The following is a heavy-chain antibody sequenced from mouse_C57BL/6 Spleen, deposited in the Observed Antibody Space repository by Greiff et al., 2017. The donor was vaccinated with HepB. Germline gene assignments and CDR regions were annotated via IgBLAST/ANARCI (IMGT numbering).Heavy chain of an antibody. D-gene: IGHD3-2*02. CDR1: GYAFSSYW. CDR3: ARSGDSSGSVGPPFAY. Sequence: QVQLQQSGAELVKPGASVKISCKASGYAFSSYWMNWVKQRPGKGLEWIGQIYPGDGDTNYNGKFKGKATLTADKSSSTAYMQLSSLTSEDSAVYFCARSGDSSGSVGPPFAYWGQGTLVTVSA. CDR2: IYPGDGDT. V-gene: IGHV1-80*01. J-gene: IGHJ3*01.